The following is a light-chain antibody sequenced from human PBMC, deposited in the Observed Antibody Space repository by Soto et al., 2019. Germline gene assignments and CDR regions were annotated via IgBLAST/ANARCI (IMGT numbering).Light chain of an antibody. Sequence: EIVMTQSPATLSVSPGERATLSCRASQSVSSNLAWYQQKPGQAPRLLIYGASTRATGIPARISGSGSGTEFTLTISSLQSEDFAVYYCQQRGDWPATFGPGTKVEIK. V-gene: IGKV3-15*01. J-gene: IGKJ3*01. CDR1: QSVSSN. CDR2: GAS. CDR3: QQRGDWPAT.